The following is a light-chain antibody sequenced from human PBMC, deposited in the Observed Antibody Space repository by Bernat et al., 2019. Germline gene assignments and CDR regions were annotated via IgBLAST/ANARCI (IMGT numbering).Light chain of an antibody. V-gene: IGKV4-1*01. CDR3: LYYYSPTWA. CDR1: HNIFYSPNNRNY. CDR2: WAS. Sequence: DILVTQSPDSLALSLGERATINCKSTHNIFYSPNNRNYLAWFQQKPGQAPRLLVHWASTRASGVPDRFTGGGSGTDFTLTITNLQAEDVAVYYCLYYYSPTWAFGQGTRVEIK. J-gene: IGKJ1*01.